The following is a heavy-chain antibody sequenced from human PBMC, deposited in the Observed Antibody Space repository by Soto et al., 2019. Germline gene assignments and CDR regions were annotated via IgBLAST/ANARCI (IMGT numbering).Heavy chain of an antibody. CDR3: ARGLPGYSSSSGAVFDF. V-gene: IGHV4-4*07. D-gene: IGHD6-6*01. J-gene: IGHJ4*02. CDR2: IYTTGST. CDR1: GGSISGYF. Sequence: NPSETLSLTCTVSGGSISGYFWSWIRQPAGKGLEWIGRIYTTGSTNFNPSLKSRVSMSVDTSKNQFSLKLSSVTAADTAVYYCARGLPGYSSSSGAVFDFWGQGTLVTVSS.